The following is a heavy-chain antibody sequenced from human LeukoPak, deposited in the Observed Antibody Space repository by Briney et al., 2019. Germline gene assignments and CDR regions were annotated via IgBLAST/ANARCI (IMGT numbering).Heavy chain of an antibody. CDR2: MNPNSGNT. D-gene: IGHD6-13*01. V-gene: IGHV1-8*01. CDR3: ARGLRREQQLLRAFDY. J-gene: IGHJ4*02. CDR1: GYTVTNYD. Sequence: ASVRVSCKASGYTVTNYDIKWVRQASGQQLEWRGWMNPNSGNTGSAQKFQGRVTMTSNTSISTAYMELSSLRSEHTAVYYCARGLRREQQLLRAFDYWGQATPVTVSS.